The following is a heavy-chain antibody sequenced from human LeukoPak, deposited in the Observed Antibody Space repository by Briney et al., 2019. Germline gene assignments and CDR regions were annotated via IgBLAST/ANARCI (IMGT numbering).Heavy chain of an antibody. CDR2: MNCNNGGT. D-gene: IGHD5-18*01. CDR1: GYIFTDYY. J-gene: IGHJ4*02. V-gene: IGHV1-2*02. Sequence: ASVKVSCKASGYIFTDYYIHWVRQAPGQGLEWMGWMNCNNGGTNYAQKFRGRVTMTRDTSTSTGYMELSSLTSDDTAVYYCARDKAGAMGDFDYWGQGTLVTVSS. CDR3: ARDKAGAMGDFDY.